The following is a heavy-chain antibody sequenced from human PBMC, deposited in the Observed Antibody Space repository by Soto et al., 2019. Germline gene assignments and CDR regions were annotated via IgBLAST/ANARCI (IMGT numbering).Heavy chain of an antibody. CDR3: ARHGYSYGGGYFDY. CDR1: GFTVGSNY. V-gene: IGHV3-66*04. Sequence: EVQLVESGEGLAHPGGSLGLPCAASGFTVGSNYMSWVRQAPGKGLGWVSVIYSGGSAYYADSVKGRFTISRDNSKNTLYLQMNSLRAEDTAVYYCARHGYSYGGGYFDYWGQGTLVTVSS. J-gene: IGHJ4*02. CDR2: IYSGGSA. D-gene: IGHD5-18*01.